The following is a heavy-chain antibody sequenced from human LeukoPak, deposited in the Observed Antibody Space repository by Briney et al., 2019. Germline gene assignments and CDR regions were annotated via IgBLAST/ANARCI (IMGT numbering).Heavy chain of an antibody. J-gene: IGHJ4*02. V-gene: IGHV3-74*01. CDR2: IKGDGSST. CDR1: GFTFSSYA. CDR3: ARASTTVPNLLDH. D-gene: IGHD4-17*01. Sequence: GGSLRLSCAASGFTFSSYAMTWVRQAPGKGLVWVARIKGDGSSTIYADSVKGRFTISRDNSKNTLYLQTSSLRAEDTAVYYCARASTTVPNLLDHWGRGTLVTVSS.